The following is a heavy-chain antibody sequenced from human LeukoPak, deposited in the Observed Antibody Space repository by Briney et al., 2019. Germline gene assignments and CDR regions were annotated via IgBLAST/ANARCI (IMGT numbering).Heavy chain of an antibody. D-gene: IGHD6-13*01. CDR1: GLTFSTYA. CDR3: AKGSAGHDY. CDR2: ITGDGATT. Sequence: GGSLRLSCAASGLTFSTYAMSWVRQAPGKGLEWVSAITGDGATTYYADSVKGRFTISRDNSKNTLYLQMNSLRAEDTAVYLCAKGSAGHDYWGQGTLVTVSS. V-gene: IGHV3-23*01. J-gene: IGHJ4*02.